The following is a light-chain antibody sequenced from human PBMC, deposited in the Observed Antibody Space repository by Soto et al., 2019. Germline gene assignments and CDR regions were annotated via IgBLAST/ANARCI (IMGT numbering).Light chain of an antibody. CDR3: QQSHSTPQFT. CDR1: QSISNY. V-gene: IGKV1-39*01. Sequence: DIQMTQSPSSLSASVGDRVTITCRASQSISNYLNWYQQRPGRAPNLLVYGASILQTGVPSRFSGSVSGTDFTLTISSLQHEELATYYCQQSHSTPQFTCGGGTKVEIK. J-gene: IGKJ4*01. CDR2: GAS.